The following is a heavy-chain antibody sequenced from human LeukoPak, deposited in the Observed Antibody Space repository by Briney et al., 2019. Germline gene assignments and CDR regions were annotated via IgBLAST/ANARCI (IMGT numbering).Heavy chain of an antibody. D-gene: IGHD5-12*01. CDR2: INPNSGGT. V-gene: IGHV1-2*02. CDR3: ARDRDNGGDSGYDYCFDY. CDR1: GYTFTGYY. Sequence: ASVKVSCKASGYTFTGYYMHWVRQAPGQGLEWMGWINPNSGGTNYAQKFQGRDTMTRDTPISTAYMALSRLRSDDTAVYYCARDRDNGGDSGYDYCFDYWGQGTLVTVSS. J-gene: IGHJ4*02.